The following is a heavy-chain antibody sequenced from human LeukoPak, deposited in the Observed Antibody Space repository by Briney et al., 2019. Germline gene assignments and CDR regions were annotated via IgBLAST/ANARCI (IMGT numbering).Heavy chain of an antibody. CDR3: AREVVAAAGLNWFDP. CDR2: ISAYNGNT. D-gene: IGHD6-13*01. CDR1: GYTFTSYG. Sequence: GASVKVSCKASGYTFTSYGISWVRQAPGQGLEWMGWISAYNGNTNYAQKLQGRVTMTTDTSTSTAYMELRSLRSDDTAVYYCAREVVAAAGLNWFDPWGQGTLSPSPQ. V-gene: IGHV1-18*01. J-gene: IGHJ5*02.